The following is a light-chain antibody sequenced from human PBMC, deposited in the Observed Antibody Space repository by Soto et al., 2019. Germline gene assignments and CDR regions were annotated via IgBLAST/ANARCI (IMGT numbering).Light chain of an antibody. CDR3: CSYAGTNVLI. CDR2: DVS. V-gene: IGLV2-11*01. Sequence: QSALTQPRSVSGSPGQSVAVSCTGTSSDVGGYNYVSWYQQYPGRAPKLLIYDVSERPSGVPDRFSGSKSGYTASLTISGLQAEDEADYYCCSYAGTNVLIFGGGTKVTVL. J-gene: IGLJ2*01. CDR1: SSDVGGYNY.